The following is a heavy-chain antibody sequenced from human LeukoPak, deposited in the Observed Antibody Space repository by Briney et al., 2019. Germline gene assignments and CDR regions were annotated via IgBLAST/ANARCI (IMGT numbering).Heavy chain of an antibody. J-gene: IGHJ4*02. D-gene: IGHD3-10*01. Sequence: GGSLRLSCAASGFSVSNNYMSWVRQAPRKGLEWVSILYSGGSTHYADSVKGTFTISRDNSKNTVYLQMNSLRAEDTAVYYCALSMVRGVYDHWGQGTLVTVSS. V-gene: IGHV3-66*01. CDR2: LYSGGST. CDR3: ALSMVRGVYDH. CDR1: GFSVSNNY.